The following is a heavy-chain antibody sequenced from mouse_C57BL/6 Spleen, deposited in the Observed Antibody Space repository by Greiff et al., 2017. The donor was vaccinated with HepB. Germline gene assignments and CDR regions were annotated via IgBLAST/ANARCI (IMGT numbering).Heavy chain of an antibody. J-gene: IGHJ3*01. CDR3: ARWDYGTGWFAY. CDR2: IDPSDSYT. D-gene: IGHD2-4*01. CDR1: GYTFTSYW. Sequence: QVQLKESGAELVMPGASVKLSCKASGYTFTSYWMHWVKQRPGQGLEWIGEIDPSDSYTNYNQKFKGKSTLTVDKSSSTAYMQLSSLTSEDSAVYYCARWDYGTGWFAYWGQGTLVTVSA. V-gene: IGHV1-69*01.